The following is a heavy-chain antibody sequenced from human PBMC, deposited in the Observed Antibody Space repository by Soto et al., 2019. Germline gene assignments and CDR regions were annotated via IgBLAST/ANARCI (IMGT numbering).Heavy chain of an antibody. CDR2: ISWNSGSI. Sequence: DVQLVESGGGLVQPGRSLRLSCAASGFTFDDYAMHWVRQAPGKGLEWVSGISWNSGSIGYADSVKGRFTISRDNAKNSLYLQMNSLRAEDTALYYCAKEGNIVVVVAAVYYYYYYMDVWGKGTTVTVSS. J-gene: IGHJ6*03. V-gene: IGHV3-9*01. CDR1: GFTFDDYA. D-gene: IGHD2-15*01. CDR3: AKEGNIVVVVAAVYYYYYYMDV.